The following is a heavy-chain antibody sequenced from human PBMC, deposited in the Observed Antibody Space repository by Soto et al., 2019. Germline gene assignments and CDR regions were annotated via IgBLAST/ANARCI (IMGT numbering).Heavy chain of an antibody. CDR1: DFTFSNFV. J-gene: IGHJ6*02. V-gene: IGHV3-23*01. CDR2: ITASGGST. Sequence: EVHLLESGGGLMRPGESLRLSCTGSDFTFSNFVMSWVHQVPGKGLEWLSCITASGGSTYYADSVKGRFSVSRDNSKNTLYLQLNSLEAEDTAVYHCAVHLGQNYYTLDVWGRGTTVHVSS. CDR3: AVHLGQNYYTLDV.